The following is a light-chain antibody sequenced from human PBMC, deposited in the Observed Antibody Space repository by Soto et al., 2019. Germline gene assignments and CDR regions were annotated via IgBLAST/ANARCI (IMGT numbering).Light chain of an antibody. V-gene: IGKV3-20*01. CDR1: QSVSTSY. Sequence: EIVLTQSPGTLSLSPGERATLSCRASQSVSTSYLAWYQQKPGQAPRLLIYGTSSRATGNPDRFSGSGSGTDITLTISRLEAEDFAVYYCQQYGSSPYTFGQGTKLEIK. CDR3: QQYGSSPYT. CDR2: GTS. J-gene: IGKJ2*01.